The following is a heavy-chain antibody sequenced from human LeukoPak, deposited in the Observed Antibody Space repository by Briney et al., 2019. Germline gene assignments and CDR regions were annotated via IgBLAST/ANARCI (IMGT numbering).Heavy chain of an antibody. CDR2: ISAGGSNT. CDR3: ASVNVPVTSH. V-gene: IGHV3-23*01. J-gene: IGHJ4*02. Sequence: GGSLRLSCAASGFTFSNYAMTWVRQAPGKGLEWVSVISAGGSNTDYADSVKGRFTISRDDSKNTVSLQMNSLRAEDTAVYYCASVNVPVTSHWGQGTLVTVSS. D-gene: IGHD3-10*02. CDR1: GFTFSNYA.